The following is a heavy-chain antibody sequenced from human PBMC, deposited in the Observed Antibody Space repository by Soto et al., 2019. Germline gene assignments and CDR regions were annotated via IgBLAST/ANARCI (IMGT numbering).Heavy chain of an antibody. CDR1: GGSISSGGYY. CDR2: IYYSGST. J-gene: IGHJ4*02. V-gene: IGHV4-31*03. Sequence: LSLTCTVSGGSISSGGYYWSWIRQHPGKGLEWIGYIYYSGSTYYNPSLKSRVTIXXXXSXNXFXLXXXSVTXADTALYYCARSDYTDDEFDYWGQGTLVTVSS. D-gene: IGHD4-17*01. CDR3: ARSDYTDDEFDY.